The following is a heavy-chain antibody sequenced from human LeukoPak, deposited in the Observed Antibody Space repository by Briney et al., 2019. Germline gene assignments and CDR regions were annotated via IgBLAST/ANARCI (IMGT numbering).Heavy chain of an antibody. D-gene: IGHD6-19*01. CDR2: ISSNGGST. CDR3: AKGVAVVGFYFDY. V-gene: IGHV3-64*01. CDR1: GFTFSSYA. J-gene: IGHJ4*02. Sequence: PGGSLRLSCAASGFTFSSYAMHWVRQAPGKGLEYVSAISSNGGSTYYANSVKGRFTISRDNSKNTLYLQMNSLRAEDTAIYYCAKGVAVVGFYFDYWGQGTLVTVSS.